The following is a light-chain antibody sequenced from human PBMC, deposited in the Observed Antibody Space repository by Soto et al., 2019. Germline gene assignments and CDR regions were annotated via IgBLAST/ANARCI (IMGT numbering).Light chain of an antibody. V-gene: IGLV2-14*01. CDR2: DVS. CDR3: NSYTSISTRV. CDR1: SSDVGGYNY. Sequence: QSALTQPASVSGSPGQSITLSCTGTSSDVGGYNYVSWYQQHPGKAPKLMIYDVSNRPSGVTNRFSGSKSGNTASLTIAGLQAEDEADYYCNSYTSISTRVLGGGTKVTVL. J-gene: IGLJ2*01.